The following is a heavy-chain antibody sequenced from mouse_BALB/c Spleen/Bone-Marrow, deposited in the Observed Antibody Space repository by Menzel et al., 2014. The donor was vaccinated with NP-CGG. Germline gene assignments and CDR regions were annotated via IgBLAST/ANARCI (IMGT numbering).Heavy chain of an antibody. V-gene: IGHV7-1*02. CDR1: GFTFSDFY. Sequence: EVMLVESGGGLVQPGGSLRLSCAASGFTFSDFYMEWVRQPPGKGLEWIAASRSKANDYTTVYSASVKGRFIVSRDTSQSILYLQMNALRAEDTAIYYCARGGYDYFDYWGQGTTRTVSS. CDR3: ARGGYDYFDY. J-gene: IGHJ2*01. D-gene: IGHD2-2*01. CDR2: SRSKANDYTT.